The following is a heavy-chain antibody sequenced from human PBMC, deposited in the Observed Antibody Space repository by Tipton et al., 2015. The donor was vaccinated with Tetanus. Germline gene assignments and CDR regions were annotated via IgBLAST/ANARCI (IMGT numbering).Heavy chain of an antibody. CDR1: GGSFSGYY. D-gene: IGHD3-10*01. CDR3: ASHYGSGSDDAFDI. Sequence: TLSLTCAVYGGSFSGYYWSWIRQPAGKGLEWIGRIYTSGSTNYNPSLKSRVTMSVGTSKNQFSLKLSSVTAADTAVYYCASHYGSGSDDAFDIWGQGTMVTVSS. V-gene: IGHV4-59*10. CDR2: IYTSGST. J-gene: IGHJ3*02.